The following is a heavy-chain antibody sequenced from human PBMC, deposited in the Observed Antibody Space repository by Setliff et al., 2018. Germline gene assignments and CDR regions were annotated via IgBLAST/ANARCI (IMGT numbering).Heavy chain of an antibody. J-gene: IGHJ4*02. CDR2: IYYTGTT. Sequence: PSETLSLTCAVYGGSFSGYFWSWIRQSPGRGLEWIGTIYYTGTTYYSPSLKSRVTISVDTSKNQFSLRLTSVTAADTAVYYCARERSYYYDSSGFYYEGRHFDYWGQGTLVTVSS. CDR1: GGSFSGYF. D-gene: IGHD3-22*01. CDR3: ARERSYYYDSSGFYYEGRHFDY. V-gene: IGHV4-34*01.